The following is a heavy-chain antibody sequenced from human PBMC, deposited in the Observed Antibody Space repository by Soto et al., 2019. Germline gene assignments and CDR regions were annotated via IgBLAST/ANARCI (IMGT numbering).Heavy chain of an antibody. CDR1: GGTSTRYA. CDR2: IVPMFGTS. J-gene: IGHJ4*02. D-gene: IGHD3-3*01. CDR3: NRGTEYDFWSGYL. Sequence: QERLVQSGAEVRKPGSSVTVSCKVTGGTSTRYAINWVRQAPGQGLEWMGGIVPMFGTSRYAQKFQGRVTITADTSTKIAYMELRSLRSEERAVYYCNRGTEYDFWSGYLWGQGTLVSVSA. V-gene: IGHV1-69*06.